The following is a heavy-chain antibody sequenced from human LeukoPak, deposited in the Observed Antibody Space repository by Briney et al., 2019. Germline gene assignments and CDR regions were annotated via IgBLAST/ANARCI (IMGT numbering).Heavy chain of an antibody. J-gene: IGHJ4*02. V-gene: IGHV4-34*01. Sequence: SETLSLTCAVYGASFSGYDWTWIRQPPGKELEWLASINYGGTTYYNPSLKSRVTISVDTSKNQFSLRLSSVTAADTAVYLCARYVVYGSGKYYFDYWGQGSLVTVSS. D-gene: IGHD3-10*01. CDR2: INYGGTT. CDR3: ARYVVYGSGKYYFDY. CDR1: GASFSGYD.